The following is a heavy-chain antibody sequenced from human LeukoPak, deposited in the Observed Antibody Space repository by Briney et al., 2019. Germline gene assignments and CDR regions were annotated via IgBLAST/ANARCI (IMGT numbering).Heavy chain of an antibody. J-gene: IGHJ4*02. Sequence: PSETLSFTCSVSGASVSSTSHYWSWIRQPPGKGLEWLGHIYYDGSIQYNPSLKSRDIISVDTSKSQFSLVLTSVTAADTAVYYCARVSLADSYGYFDFWGQGTLVTVSS. D-gene: IGHD5-18*01. CDR3: ARVSLADSYGYFDF. V-gene: IGHV4-61*01. CDR2: IYYDGSI. CDR1: GASVSSTSHY.